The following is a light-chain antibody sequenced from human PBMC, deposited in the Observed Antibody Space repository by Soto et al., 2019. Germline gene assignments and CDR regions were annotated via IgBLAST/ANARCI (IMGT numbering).Light chain of an antibody. V-gene: IGKV1-39*01. CDR3: QQSYSTPALT. CDR1: QSISSY. CDR2: AAS. Sequence: DIQMTQSPSSLSASVGDRVTITCRASQSISSYLNWYQQKPGKAPKLLIYAASSVQSGDPSRFSGSGSGTDFTLTISSLQPEDFATYDCQQSYSTPALTVGGGTKVEIK. J-gene: IGKJ4*01.